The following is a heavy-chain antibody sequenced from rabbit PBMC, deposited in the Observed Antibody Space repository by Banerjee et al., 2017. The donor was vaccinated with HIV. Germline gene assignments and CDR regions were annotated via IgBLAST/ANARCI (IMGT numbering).Heavy chain of an antibody. CDR3: ARDGTADTVYAFKL. D-gene: IGHD4-2*01. Sequence: QSLEESGGDLVKPGASLTLTCTASGFDLNSHYYMCWVRQAPGKGLEWIGCIYTGSSGTTYYASWAKGRFTISKTSSTTVTLQMTSLTVADTATYFCARDGTADTVYAFKLWGPGTLVTVS. J-gene: IGHJ4*01. V-gene: IGHV1S40*01. CDR2: IYTGSSGTT. CDR1: GFDLNSHYY.